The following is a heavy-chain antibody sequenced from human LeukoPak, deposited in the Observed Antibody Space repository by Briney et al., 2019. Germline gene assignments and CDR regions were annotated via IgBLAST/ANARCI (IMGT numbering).Heavy chain of an antibody. J-gene: IGHJ4*02. D-gene: IGHD5-12*01. CDR2: IYYSGIT. CDR3: ARDSGYGSFDY. Sequence: SETLSLTCTVSGGPISTYYWSWIRQPPGKGLEWVGYIYYSGITNYNPSLKSRVTISVDTSKNQFSLKVSSVTAADTAVYYCARDSGYGSFDYWGQGSVVTVSS. CDR1: GGPISTYY. V-gene: IGHV4-59*01.